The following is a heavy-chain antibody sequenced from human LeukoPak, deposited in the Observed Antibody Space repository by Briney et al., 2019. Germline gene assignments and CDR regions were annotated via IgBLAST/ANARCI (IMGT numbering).Heavy chain of an antibody. D-gene: IGHD6-13*01. J-gene: IGHJ4*02. CDR2: IYYSGST. CDR3: ARAVASGWYPRQGYFDY. V-gene: IGHV4-31*03. Sequence: PSETLSLTCTVSGGSISSGGYYWSWIRQHPGKGLEWIGYIYYSGSTYYNPSLKSRVTISVDTSKNQFSLKLSSVTAADTAVYYCARAVASGWYPRQGYFDYWGQGTLVTVSS. CDR1: GGSISSGGYY.